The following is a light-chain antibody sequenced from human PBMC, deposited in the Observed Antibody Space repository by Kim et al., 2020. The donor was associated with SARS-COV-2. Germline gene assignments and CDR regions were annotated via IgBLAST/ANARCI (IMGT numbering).Light chain of an antibody. J-gene: IGKJ4*01. CDR3: QQSFSPPST. V-gene: IGKV1-39*01. CDR1: QSISTY. Sequence: DIQMTQSPSFLSASVGDRVTITCRASQSISTYVTWYHQKSGKPPKLLIYDASSLQSGVPSRFSGSGSGTDFSLTIRSLQPEDFATYYCQQSFSPPSTFGGGTKVDIK. CDR2: DAS.